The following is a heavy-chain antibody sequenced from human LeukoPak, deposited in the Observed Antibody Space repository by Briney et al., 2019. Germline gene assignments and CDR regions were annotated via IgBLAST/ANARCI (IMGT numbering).Heavy chain of an antibody. CDR2: IYYSGST. Sequence: PSQTLSLTCTVSGGSVSSGDYYWSWIRQPPGQGLEWIGYIYYSGSTYYNPSLKSRVTISVDTSKNQFSLKLSSVTAADTAVYYCAREGNYYGSGGDAFDIWGQGTMVTVSS. CDR1: GGSVSSGDYY. CDR3: AREGNYYGSGGDAFDI. J-gene: IGHJ3*02. V-gene: IGHV4-30-4*01. D-gene: IGHD3-10*01.